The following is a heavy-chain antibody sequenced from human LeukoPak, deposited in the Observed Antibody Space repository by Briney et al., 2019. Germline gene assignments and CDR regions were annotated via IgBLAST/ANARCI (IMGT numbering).Heavy chain of an antibody. V-gene: IGHV4-34*01. CDR1: GGSISGYY. D-gene: IGHD3-22*01. J-gene: IGHJ3*02. CDR3: ARETVTMIVVDRGAFDI. CDR2: INHSGST. Sequence: SETLSLTCTVSGGSISGYYWSWIRQPPGKGLEWIGEINHSGSTNYNPSLKSRVTISVDTSKNQFSLKLSSVTAADTAVYYCARETVTMIVVDRGAFDIWGQGTMVTVSS.